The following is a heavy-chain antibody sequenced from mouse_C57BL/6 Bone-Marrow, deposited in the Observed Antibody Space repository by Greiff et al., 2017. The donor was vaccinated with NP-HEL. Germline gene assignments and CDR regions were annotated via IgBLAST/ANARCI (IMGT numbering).Heavy chain of an antibody. CDR3: ARETVVATPFDY. J-gene: IGHJ2*01. D-gene: IGHD1-1*01. CDR2: IYPGSGST. Sequence: QVQLQQPGAELVKPGASVKMSCKASGYTFTSYWITWVKQRPGQGLEWIGDIYPGSGSTNYNEKFKSKATLTVDTSSSTAYLQLSSLTSEDSAVYYCARETVVATPFDYWGQGTTLTVSS. CDR1: GYTFTSYW. V-gene: IGHV1-55*01.